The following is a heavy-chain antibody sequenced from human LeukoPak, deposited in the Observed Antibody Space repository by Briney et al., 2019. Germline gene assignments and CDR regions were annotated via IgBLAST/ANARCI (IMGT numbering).Heavy chain of an antibody. CDR3: AADSTYGFDY. Sequence: PGGSLRLSCAASGFTFSNYWMHWVRQAPGKGLVWVSRIKSDGSTTNYADSVKGRFTISRDNAKNSLYLQMNSLRAEDMALYYCAADSTYGFDYWGQGTLVTVSS. J-gene: IGHJ4*02. D-gene: IGHD2-21*02. V-gene: IGHV3-74*01. CDR2: IKSDGSTT. CDR1: GFTFSNYW.